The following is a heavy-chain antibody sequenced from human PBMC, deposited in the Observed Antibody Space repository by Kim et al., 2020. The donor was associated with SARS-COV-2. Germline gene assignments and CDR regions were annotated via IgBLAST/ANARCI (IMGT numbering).Heavy chain of an antibody. Sequence: SNPSLKSRVTISVDTSKNQFSLKLSSVTAADTAVYYCARHVAGTGYYFDYWGQGTLVTVSS. CDR3: ARHVAGTGYYFDY. J-gene: IGHJ4*02. D-gene: IGHD6-19*01. V-gene: IGHV4-59*08.